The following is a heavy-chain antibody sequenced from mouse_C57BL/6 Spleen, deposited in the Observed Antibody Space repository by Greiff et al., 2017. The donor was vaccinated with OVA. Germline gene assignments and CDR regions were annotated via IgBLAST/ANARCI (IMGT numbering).Heavy chain of an antibody. V-gene: IGHV1-82*01. CDR3: ARKEGGCFDY. CDR2: IYPGDGDT. D-gene: IGHD1-1*02. CDR1: GYAFSSSW. Sequence: QVQLKESGPELVKPGASVKISCKASGYAFSSSWMNWVKQRPGKGLEWIGRIYPGDGDTNYNGKFKGKATLTADKSSSTAYMQLSSLTSEDSAVYFCARKEGGCFDYWGQGTTLTVSS. J-gene: IGHJ2*01.